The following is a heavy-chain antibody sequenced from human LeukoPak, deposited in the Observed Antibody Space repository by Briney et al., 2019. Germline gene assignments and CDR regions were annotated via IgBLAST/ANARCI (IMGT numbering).Heavy chain of an antibody. CDR2: IYSGSGK. D-gene: IGHD6-19*01. V-gene: IGHV3-53*01. J-gene: IGHJ4*02. CDR1: GFTVSRNY. CDR3: ARGYSNGWFNFDY. Sequence: WGSLRLSCAASGFTVSRNYMSWVRQAPGKGLGRASVIYSGSGKYYTDYVKGQFTISRDNSKNTLFLQLNSLRAEDTAVYYCARGYSNGWFNFDYWGQGTLVTVSS.